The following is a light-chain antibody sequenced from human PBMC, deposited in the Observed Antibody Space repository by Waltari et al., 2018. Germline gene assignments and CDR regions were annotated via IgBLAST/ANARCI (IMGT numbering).Light chain of an antibody. Sequence: QSVLTQPPSASGAPGPRVSISCSGDRSNIGSNIVNWYQQFPGTAPRLLIYSNDQRPSGVPDRFSGSKSGTSASLAISGLRSEDEADYYCTSWDDSLNGYWVFGGGTRLTVL. CDR3: TSWDDSLNGYWV. J-gene: IGLJ3*02. CDR1: RSNIGSNI. CDR2: SND. V-gene: IGLV1-44*01.